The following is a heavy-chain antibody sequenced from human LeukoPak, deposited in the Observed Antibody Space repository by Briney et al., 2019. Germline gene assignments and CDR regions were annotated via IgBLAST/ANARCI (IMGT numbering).Heavy chain of an antibody. Sequence: GGSLRLSCAASGFTVSSNYMSWVRQAPGKGLEWVSVIYSGGSTYYADSVKGRFTISRHNSKNTLYLQMNSLRAEDTAVYYCATHYSNYLSYFDYWGQGTLVTVSS. J-gene: IGHJ4*02. CDR2: IYSGGST. V-gene: IGHV3-53*04. D-gene: IGHD4-11*01. CDR3: ATHYSNYLSYFDY. CDR1: GFTVSSNY.